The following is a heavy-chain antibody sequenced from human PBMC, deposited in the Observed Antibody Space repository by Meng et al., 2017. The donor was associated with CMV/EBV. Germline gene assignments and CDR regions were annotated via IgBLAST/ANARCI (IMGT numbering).Heavy chain of an antibody. V-gene: IGHV4-30-4*08. CDR3: ARGFTGVLLWFGESLGWFDP. CDR2: IYYSGST. Sequence: VALQESGPGLVKPSQTLSLPCTVSGGSISSGDYYWSWIRQPPGKGLEWIGYIYYSGSTYYNPSLKSRVTISVDTSKNQFSLKLSSVTAADTAVYYCARGFTGVLLWFGESLGWFDPWGQGTLVTVSS. CDR1: GGSISSGDYY. D-gene: IGHD3-10*01. J-gene: IGHJ5*02.